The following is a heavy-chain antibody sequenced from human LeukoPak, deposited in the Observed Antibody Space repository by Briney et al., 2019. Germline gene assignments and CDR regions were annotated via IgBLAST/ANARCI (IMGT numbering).Heavy chain of an antibody. V-gene: IGHV1-2*02. CDR1: GYTFTGYY. J-gene: IGHJ5*02. D-gene: IGHD3-22*01. CDR2: INPNSGGT. CDR3: ASGHDGSSGYYRSKNWFDP. Sequence: ASVEVSCKASGYTFTGYYMHWVRQAPGQGLEWMGWINPNSGGTNYAQKFQGRVTMTRDTSISTAYMELSRLRSDDTAVYYCASGHDGSSGYYRSKNWFDPWGQGTLVTVSS.